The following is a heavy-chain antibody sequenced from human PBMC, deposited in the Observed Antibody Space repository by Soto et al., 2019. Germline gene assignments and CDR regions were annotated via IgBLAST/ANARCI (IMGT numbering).Heavy chain of an antibody. J-gene: IGHJ4*02. D-gene: IGHD2-8*01. CDR3: ARGPLDYPIPDFDY. Sequence: QVQLLQSGAEVKKPGASVKVSCKASGYTFTSYGISWVRQAPGQGLEWMGWISTFNSHTDYAQKVQGRVAMTTDRSTSTASMELRSLRSDDTAVYYCARGPLDYPIPDFDYWGQGTLVTVSS. V-gene: IGHV1-18*01. CDR1: GYTFTSYG. CDR2: ISTFNSHT.